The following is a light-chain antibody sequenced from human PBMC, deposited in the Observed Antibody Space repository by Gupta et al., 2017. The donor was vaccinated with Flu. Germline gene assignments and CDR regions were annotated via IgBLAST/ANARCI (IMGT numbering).Light chain of an antibody. CDR2: AAS. V-gene: IGKV1-27*01. CDR1: QDINNS. J-gene: IGKJ2*01. Sequence: DRVSITCRASQDINNSLAWYQHKPGKAPKLLIYAASTLQSGVPSRFSGSGSGTDFTLTISGLQAEDVATYYCQNYNSAPYTFGRGTKLEIK. CDR3: QNYNSAPYT.